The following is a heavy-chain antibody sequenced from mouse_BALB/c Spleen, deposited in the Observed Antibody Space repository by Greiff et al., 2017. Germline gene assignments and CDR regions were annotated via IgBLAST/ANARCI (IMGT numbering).Heavy chain of an antibody. CDR2: ISSGGSYT. CDR3: ARHGSGRAMDY. V-gene: IGHV5-6*01. CDR1: GFTFSSYG. D-gene: IGHD4-1*01. Sequence: EVKLVESGGDLVKPGGSLKLSCAASGFTFSSYGMSWVRQTPDKRLEWVATISSGGSYTYYPDSVKGRFTISRDNAKNTLYLQMSSLKSEDTAMYYCARHGSGRAMDYWGQGTSVTVSS. J-gene: IGHJ4*01.